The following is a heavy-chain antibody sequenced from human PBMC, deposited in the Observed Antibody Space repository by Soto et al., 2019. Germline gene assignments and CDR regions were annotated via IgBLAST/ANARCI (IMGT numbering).Heavy chain of an antibody. J-gene: IGHJ6*03. CDR1: GGSISSYY. Sequence: SVTMSVTCTVSGGSISSYYWSWIRQTPGKGLEWIGYIYYSGSTNYNPSLKSRVTISVDTSKNQFYLKLSSVTAADTAVYYCASTVVVVAATSPAFLDYYYMDVWGKGATVTVSS. D-gene: IGHD2-15*01. V-gene: IGHV4-59*01. CDR3: ASTVVVVAATSPAFLDYYYMDV. CDR2: IYYSGST.